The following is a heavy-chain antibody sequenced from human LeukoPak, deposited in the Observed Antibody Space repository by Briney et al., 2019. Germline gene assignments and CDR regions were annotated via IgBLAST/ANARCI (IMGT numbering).Heavy chain of an antibody. CDR1: GYSISSGYY. J-gene: IGHJ4*02. D-gene: IGHD1-14*01. CDR3: VRGIPPDY. V-gene: IGHV4-38-2*01. Sequence: PSETLSLTCAVSGYSISSGYYWGWIRQPPGKGLEWIANMYHSGSTYYNPSLKSRVNISVDTSKTQLSLKLNFVTAADTAMYYCVRGIPPDYWGQGILVAVSS. CDR2: MYHSGST.